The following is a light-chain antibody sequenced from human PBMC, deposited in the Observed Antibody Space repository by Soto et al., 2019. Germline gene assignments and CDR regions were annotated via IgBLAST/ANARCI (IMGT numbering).Light chain of an antibody. Sequence: QSALTQPASVSGSPGQSITISCTGTSSDVGDYNYVSWYQQHPGKAPKLEIYEVSNRPSGVSSRFSGSKSGNTASLTISGLQAEDEADYYCSSYTTSTTYVFGTGTKLTVL. J-gene: IGLJ1*01. V-gene: IGLV2-14*01. CDR2: EVS. CDR1: SSDVGDYNY. CDR3: SSYTTSTTYV.